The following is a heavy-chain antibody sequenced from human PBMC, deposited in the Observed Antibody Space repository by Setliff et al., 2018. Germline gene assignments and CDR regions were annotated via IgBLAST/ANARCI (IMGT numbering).Heavy chain of an antibody. J-gene: IGHJ5*02. V-gene: IGHV3-23*01. D-gene: IGHD3-10*01. Sequence: GGSLRLSCAASGFTFSSYWMSWVRQAPGKGLEWVSLISATGGAAYYADSVKGRFTISRDNSKNTLYLQMNSLRAEDTAVYSCAKNGFGVVALGVNNWFDPWGQGTLVTVSS. CDR2: ISATGGAA. CDR1: GFTFSSYW. CDR3: AKNGFGVVALGVNNWFDP.